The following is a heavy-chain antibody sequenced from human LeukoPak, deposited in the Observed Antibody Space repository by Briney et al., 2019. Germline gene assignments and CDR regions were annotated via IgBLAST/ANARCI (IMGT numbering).Heavy chain of an antibody. CDR1: GFTFSSYA. CDR2: ISDSGGNT. J-gene: IGHJ4*02. CDR3: AKQDIRSSAWYD. Sequence: GGSLRLSCAASGFTFSSYAMSWLRQAPGQGLEWVSAISDSGGNTYYADSVKGRFTISRDNSKNTLYLQMNSLRAEDTAVYYCAKQDIRSSAWYDWGQGTLVTVSS. D-gene: IGHD6-19*01. V-gene: IGHV3-23*01.